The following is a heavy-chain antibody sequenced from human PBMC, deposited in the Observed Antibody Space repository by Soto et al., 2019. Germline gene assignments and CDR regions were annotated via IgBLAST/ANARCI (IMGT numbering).Heavy chain of an antibody. Sequence: GGSLRLSCAASGFTFSSYAMSWVRQAPGKGLEWVSAISGSGGSTYYADSVKGRFTISRDNSKNTLYLQMNSLRAEDTAVYYCANQLSLPHYGSGSYYPNNDYWGQGT. CDR2: ISGSGGST. CDR3: ANQLSLPHYGSGSYYPNNDY. D-gene: IGHD3-10*01. J-gene: IGHJ4*02. V-gene: IGHV3-23*01. CDR1: GFTFSSYA.